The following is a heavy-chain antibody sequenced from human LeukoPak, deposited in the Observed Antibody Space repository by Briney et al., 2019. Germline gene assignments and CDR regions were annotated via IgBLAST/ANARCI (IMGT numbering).Heavy chain of an antibody. CDR3: ARRVDVDPQGGNYYYYMDV. J-gene: IGHJ6*03. Sequence: PSETLSLTCTVSGGSISSSSYYWGWIRQPPGKGLEWIGSIYYSGSTYYNPSLKSRVTISVDTSKNQFSLKPSSVTAADTAVYYCARRVDVDPQGGNYYYYMDVWGKGTTVTISS. CDR1: GGSISSSSYY. CDR2: IYYSGST. V-gene: IGHV4-39*01. D-gene: IGHD2-2*01.